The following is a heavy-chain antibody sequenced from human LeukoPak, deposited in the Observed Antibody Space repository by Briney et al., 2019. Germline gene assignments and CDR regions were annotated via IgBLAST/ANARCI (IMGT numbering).Heavy chain of an antibody. CDR2: MSYDGSNK. CDR1: GFTFSSYG. D-gene: IGHD3-22*01. Sequence: GGSLRLSCAASGFTFSSYGMHWVRQAPGKGLEWVAVMSYDGSNKYYADSPKGRFTISRDNSKNTLYLQMDSLRPEDTAVYYCSYDSSGPQAAYWGQGTLVTVSS. J-gene: IGHJ4*02. V-gene: IGHV3-30*03. CDR3: SYDSSGPQAAY.